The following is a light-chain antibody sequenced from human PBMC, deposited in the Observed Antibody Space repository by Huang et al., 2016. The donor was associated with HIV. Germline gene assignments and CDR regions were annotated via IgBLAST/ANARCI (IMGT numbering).Light chain of an antibody. J-gene: IGKJ1*01. CDR2: VAS. Sequence: EIVLTQSPGTLSLSPGERATLSCRASQSVSRSYLGWYQQQAGQAPRLLIYVASSRAPGIPDRFSGSGSGTDFTLTISRLEPEDFAIYYCQQYESSPWTFGQGTKVEMK. CDR3: QQYESSPWT. V-gene: IGKV3-20*01. CDR1: QSVSRSY.